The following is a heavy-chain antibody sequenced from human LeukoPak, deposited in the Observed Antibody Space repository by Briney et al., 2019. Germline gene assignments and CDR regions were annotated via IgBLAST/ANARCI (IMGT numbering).Heavy chain of an antibody. V-gene: IGHV4-38-2*02. CDR3: ARDFLGDYGGNSY. CDR2: IYHSGST. CDR1: GYSISSGYY. D-gene: IGHD4-23*01. J-gene: IGHJ4*02. Sequence: PSETLSLTCTVSGYSISSGYYWGWIRQPPGKGLEWIGSIYHSGSTYYNPSLKSRVTISVDTSKNQFSLKLSSVTAADTAVYYCARDFLGDYGGNSYWGQGTLVTVSS.